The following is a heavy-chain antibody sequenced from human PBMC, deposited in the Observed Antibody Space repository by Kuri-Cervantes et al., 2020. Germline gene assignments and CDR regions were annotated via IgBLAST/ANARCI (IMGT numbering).Heavy chain of an antibody. D-gene: IGHD3-10*01. CDR2: INHSGST. V-gene: IGHV4-34*01. Sequence: ESLKISCAVYGGSFSGYHCTWVRQPPGQGLEWIGEINHSGSTSYNPSLKSRVIISVDTSKNQFSLKLSSVTAADTAVYYCARVYSNFDGSGSFVDYWGQGTPVTVSS. J-gene: IGHJ4*02. CDR1: GGSFSGYH. CDR3: ARVYSNFDGSGSFVDY.